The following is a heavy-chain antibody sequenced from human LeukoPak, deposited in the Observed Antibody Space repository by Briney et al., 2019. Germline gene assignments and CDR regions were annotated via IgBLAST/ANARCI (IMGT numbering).Heavy chain of an antibody. Sequence: AGGSLRLSCAASGFTFSSYAMSWVRQAPGKGLEWVSAISGSGGSTYCADSVKGRFTISRDNSKNTLYLQMNSLRAEDTAVYYCANCGLVWDAFDIWGQGTMVTVSS. CDR1: GFTFSSYA. D-gene: IGHD3/OR15-3a*01. CDR2: ISGSGGST. V-gene: IGHV3-23*01. J-gene: IGHJ3*02. CDR3: ANCGLVWDAFDI.